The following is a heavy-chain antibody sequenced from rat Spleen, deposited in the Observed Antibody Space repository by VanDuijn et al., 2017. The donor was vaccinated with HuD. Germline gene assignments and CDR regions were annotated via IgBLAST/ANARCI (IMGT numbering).Heavy chain of an antibody. Sequence: EVQVVESGGGLVQPGRSMKLSCAASGFTYSNYVMAWVRQAPAKGLEWVASITSGGGNSYYRDSVKGRFTISRDNAKNTLYLQMDSLRSEDTATYYCAKALWVYCFDYWGQGVMVTVSS. J-gene: IGHJ2*01. CDR1: GFTYSNYV. CDR3: AKALWVYCFDY. V-gene: IGHV5-25*01. CDR2: ITSGGGNS. D-gene: IGHD1-7*01.